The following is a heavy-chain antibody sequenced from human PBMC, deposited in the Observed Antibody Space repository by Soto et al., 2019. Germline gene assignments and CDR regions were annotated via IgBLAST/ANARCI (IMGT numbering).Heavy chain of an antibody. CDR2: ISYDGSNK. J-gene: IGHJ5*02. CDR1: GFTFSSYA. CDR3: ARERGTVVAATKGSHWFDP. Sequence: QVQLVESGGGVVQPGRSLRLSCAASGFTFSSYAMHWVRQAPGKGLEWVAVISYDGSNKYYADSVKGRFTISRDNSKNTLYLQMNSLRAEATAVYYCARERGTVVAATKGSHWFDPWGQGTLVTVSS. D-gene: IGHD2-15*01. V-gene: IGHV3-30-3*01.